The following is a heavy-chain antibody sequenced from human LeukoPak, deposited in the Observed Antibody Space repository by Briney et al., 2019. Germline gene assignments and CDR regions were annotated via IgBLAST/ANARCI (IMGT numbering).Heavy chain of an antibody. CDR1: GFRFSNYG. Sequence: PGGSLRLSCAASGFRFSNYGMHWVRQAPGKGLEWVAFIRYDGSNKYYGDSVKDRFSISRDNSKNTLYLQMNSLRAEDTAVYYCAKVPCSTTTCYSYYMDVWAKGATVTVPS. J-gene: IGHJ6*03. D-gene: IGHD2/OR15-2a*01. CDR2: IRYDGSNK. CDR3: AKVPCSTTTCYSYYMDV. V-gene: IGHV3-30*02.